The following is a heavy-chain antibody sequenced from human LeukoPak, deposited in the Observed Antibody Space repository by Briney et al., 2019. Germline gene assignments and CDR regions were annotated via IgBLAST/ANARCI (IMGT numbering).Heavy chain of an antibody. CDR3: ARGLRIAAAGTIRFDY. Sequence: SETLSLTCAVSGGSISSSNWWSWVRQPPGKGLEWIGEIYHSGSTNYNPSLKSRVTISVDKSKNQFSLKLSSVTAADAAVYYCARGLRIAAAGTIRFDYWGQGTLVTVSS. D-gene: IGHD6-13*01. J-gene: IGHJ4*02. CDR2: IYHSGST. V-gene: IGHV4-4*02. CDR1: GGSISSSNW.